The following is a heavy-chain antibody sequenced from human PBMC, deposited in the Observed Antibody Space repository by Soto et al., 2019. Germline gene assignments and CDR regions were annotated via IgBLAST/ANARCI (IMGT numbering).Heavy chain of an antibody. Sequence: GSLRLSCAASAFTFSNFAMTWVRQSPGKGLEWVSTIDFIGTSTYYADSVKGRFTISRDNSRNTLYLQMNSLRAEDTAVYYCAKTSNGYPYYFDFWGQGALVTVSS. CDR2: IDFIGTST. CDR3: AKTSNGYPYYFDF. D-gene: IGHD3-22*01. J-gene: IGHJ4*02. V-gene: IGHV3-23*01. CDR1: AFTFSNFA.